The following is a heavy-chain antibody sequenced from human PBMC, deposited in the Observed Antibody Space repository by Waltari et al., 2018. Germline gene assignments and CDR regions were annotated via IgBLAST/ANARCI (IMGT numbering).Heavy chain of an antibody. CDR1: GFVDDVW. V-gene: IGHV3-7*01. Sequence: EAQLVESGGGLVQPGGSLRLACAASGFVDDVWMDWVLQGTGKGLEWVASINEDGNKKDYVYSVKCRFTISRDNAKKSLYLQMNSLRVEDTAIYYCVSEYISGYWGQGTLVTVSS. J-gene: IGHJ4*02. CDR3: VSEYISGY. D-gene: IGHD6-19*01. CDR2: INEDGNKK.